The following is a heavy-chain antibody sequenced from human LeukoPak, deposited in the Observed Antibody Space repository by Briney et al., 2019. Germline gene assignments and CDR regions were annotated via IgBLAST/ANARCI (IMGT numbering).Heavy chain of an antibody. CDR2: INHSGST. Sequence: SETLSLTCAVYGGSFSGYYWSWIRQPPGKGLEWIGEINHSGSTNYNPSLKSRVTISVDTSKNQFSLKLSSVTAADTAVYYCARSRYYDFWSGYSDAFDIWGQGTMVTVSS. CDR1: GGSFSGYY. J-gene: IGHJ3*02. V-gene: IGHV4-34*01. D-gene: IGHD3-3*01. CDR3: ARSRYYDFWSGYSDAFDI.